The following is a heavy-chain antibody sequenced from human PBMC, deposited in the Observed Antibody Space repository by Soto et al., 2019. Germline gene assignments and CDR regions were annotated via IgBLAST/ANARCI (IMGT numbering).Heavy chain of an antibody. CDR1: GFTFTSSA. Sequence: ASVKVSCKASGFTFTSSAVQWVRQARGQRLEWIGWIVVGSGNTNYAQKFQERVTITRDMSTSTAYVELSSLRSEDTAVYYCAAVAGTYDTPYYYYYYGMDVWGQGTTVTVSS. D-gene: IGHD1-1*01. CDR3: AAVAGTYDTPYYYYYYGMDV. V-gene: IGHV1-58*01. J-gene: IGHJ6*02. CDR2: IVVGSGNT.